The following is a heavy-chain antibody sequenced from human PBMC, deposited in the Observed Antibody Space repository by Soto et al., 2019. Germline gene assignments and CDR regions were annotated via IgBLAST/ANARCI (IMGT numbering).Heavy chain of an antibody. D-gene: IGHD6-6*01. CDR1: GSVIIGYY. CDR2: IYYSGST. CDR3: ARLVDLLWYFDL. V-gene: IGHV4-59*08. Sequence: SETLSLTCTVSGSVIIGYYCSWIRQPPGKGLEWIGYIYYSGSTNYNPSLKSRVTISVDTSKNQFSLKLSSVTAADTAVYYCARLVDLLWYFDLWGRGTLVTVSS. J-gene: IGHJ2*01.